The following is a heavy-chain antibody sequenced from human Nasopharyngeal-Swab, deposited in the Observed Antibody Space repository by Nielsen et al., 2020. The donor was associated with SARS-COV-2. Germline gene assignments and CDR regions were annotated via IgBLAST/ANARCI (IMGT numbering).Heavy chain of an antibody. V-gene: IGHV3-66*01. D-gene: IGHD3-22*01. CDR1: GFTVSSNY. Sequence: GESLKISCAASGFTVSSNYMSWVRQAPGKGLEWVSVIYSGGSTYYADSVKGRFTISRDNSKNTLYLQMNSLRAEDTAVYYCARRCYDSIRWGQGTLVTVSS. CDR2: IYSGGST. CDR3: ARRCYDSIR. J-gene: IGHJ4*02.